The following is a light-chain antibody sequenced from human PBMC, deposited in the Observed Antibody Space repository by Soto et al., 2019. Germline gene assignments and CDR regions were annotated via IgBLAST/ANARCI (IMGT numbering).Light chain of an antibody. J-gene: IGKJ1*01. Sequence: DAVLTQSPLSLPVTLGQPAAISCRSSPILVYSNGNAYLLWFQQRPGQSPRRLIYQVSTRDAGVQDRFSGSGSGTYFTLTISRVEAEDVGLYYCMQGTHWPWTFGQGTQVAIK. V-gene: IGKV2-30*01. CDR2: QVS. CDR1: PILVYSNGNAY. CDR3: MQGTHWPWT.